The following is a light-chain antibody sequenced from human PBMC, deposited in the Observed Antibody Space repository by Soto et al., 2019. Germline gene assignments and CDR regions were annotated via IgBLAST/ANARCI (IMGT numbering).Light chain of an antibody. CDR1: ETVTSDH. CDR3: QQYGSVPRT. J-gene: IGKJ1*01. CDR2: GAS. Sequence: EIVLTQSPGTLSLFPGERATLSCRASETVTSDHLAWYQQRPGQAPRLLMYGASSRAIGIPDRFSGSGTGTDFTLTISRLEPEDLAVYYCQQYGSVPRTFGQGTKVEIK. V-gene: IGKV3-20*01.